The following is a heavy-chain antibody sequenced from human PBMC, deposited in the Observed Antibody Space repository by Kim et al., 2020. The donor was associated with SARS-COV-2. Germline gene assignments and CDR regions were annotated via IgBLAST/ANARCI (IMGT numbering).Heavy chain of an antibody. D-gene: IGHD2-8*01. CDR2: ISGSGGST. J-gene: IGHJ5*02. Sequence: GGSLRLSCAASGFTFSSYAMSWVRQAPGKGLEWVSAISGSGGSTYYADSVKGRFTISRDNSKNTLYLQMNSLRAEDTAVYYCAKARGILMVYMDWFDPWGQGTLVTVSS. CDR3: AKARGILMVYMDWFDP. CDR1: GFTFSSYA. V-gene: IGHV3-23*01.